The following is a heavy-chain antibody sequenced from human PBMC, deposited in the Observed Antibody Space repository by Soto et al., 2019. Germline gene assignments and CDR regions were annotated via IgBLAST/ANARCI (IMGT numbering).Heavy chain of an antibody. CDR2: IWYDGSNK. Sequence: SIRLSCASSGFTFSISGMHWVRQAPGKGLEWVAVIWYDGSNKYYADSVKGRFTISRDNSKNTLYLQMNSLRAEDTAVYYCARDLLYSSSWYSSPGPRGFDYWGQGTLVTVSS. D-gene: IGHD6-13*01. J-gene: IGHJ4*02. V-gene: IGHV3-33*01. CDR1: GFTFSISG. CDR3: ARDLLYSSSWYSSPGPRGFDY.